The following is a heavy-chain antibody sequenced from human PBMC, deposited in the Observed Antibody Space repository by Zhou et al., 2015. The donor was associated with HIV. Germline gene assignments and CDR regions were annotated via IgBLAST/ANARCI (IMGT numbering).Heavy chain of an antibody. J-gene: IGHJ6*02. Sequence: QVQLVESGGGVVQPGRSLRLSCAASGFTFSSYGMHWVRQAPGKGLEWVAVIWYDGSNKYYADSVKGRFTISRDNAKNSLYLQMNSLRDEDTALYYCARSFVVTVSDPXISHYYGMDVWGRGTTVTVSS. CDR2: IWYDGSNK. D-gene: IGHD2-8*01. V-gene: IGHV3-33*01. CDR3: ARSFVVTVSDPXISHYYGMDV. CDR1: GFTFSSYG.